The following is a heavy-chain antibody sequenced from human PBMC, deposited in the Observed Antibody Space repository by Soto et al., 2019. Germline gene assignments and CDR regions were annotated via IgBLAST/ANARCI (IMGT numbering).Heavy chain of an antibody. D-gene: IGHD3-22*01. Sequence: SETLSLTCTVSAGSITTSYWSLIRQSLGKALEWIGYISYRGSTNYNPSLKSRLTISIDTSKSQISLKLTSMTTADTAVYYCASSGIVGREVNTWFDPWGQGTLVTVSS. V-gene: IGHV4-59*01. J-gene: IGHJ5*02. CDR3: ASSGIVGREVNTWFDP. CDR2: ISYRGST. CDR1: AGSITTSY.